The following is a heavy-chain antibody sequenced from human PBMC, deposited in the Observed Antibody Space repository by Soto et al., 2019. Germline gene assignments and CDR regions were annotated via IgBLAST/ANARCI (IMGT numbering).Heavy chain of an antibody. CDR1: GYTFTSYG. J-gene: IGHJ4*02. CDR2: ISAYNGNT. Sequence: ASVKVSCKASGYTFTSYGISWVRQAPGQGLEWMGWISAYNGNTNYAQKLQGRVTMTTDTSTSTAYMELRSLRSDDTAVYYCARDRSYYYDSSGYSSTDYWGQGTLVTVSS. V-gene: IGHV1-18*01. D-gene: IGHD3-22*01. CDR3: ARDRSYYYDSSGYSSTDY.